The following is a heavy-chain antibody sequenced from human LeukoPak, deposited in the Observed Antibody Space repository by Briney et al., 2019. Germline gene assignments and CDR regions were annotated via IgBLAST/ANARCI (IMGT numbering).Heavy chain of an antibody. J-gene: IGHJ4*02. CDR1: GGSINFYY. D-gene: IGHD6-13*01. Sequence: SETLSLTCTVSGGSINFYYWSWIRQPAAKGLEWIGRIYSTGSTNYSPSLKSRVTMSVDKSKNQFSLNLSSVTAADTAVYYCARGIADPYSFDSWGQGTLVTVSS. CDR2: IYSTGST. CDR3: ARGIADPYSFDS. V-gene: IGHV4-4*07.